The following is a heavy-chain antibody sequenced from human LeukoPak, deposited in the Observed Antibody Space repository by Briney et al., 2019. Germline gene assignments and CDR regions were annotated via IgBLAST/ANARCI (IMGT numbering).Heavy chain of an antibody. CDR1: GFTFDDYA. J-gene: IGHJ6*02. Sequence: PGGSLRLSCAASGFTFDDYAMHWVRQAPGKGLEWVSLISWDGGSTYCADSVKGRFTISRDNAKNTLYLQMNSLRAEDTAVYYCARDKDYYYGMDVWGQGTTVTVSS. CDR2: ISWDGGST. CDR3: ARDKDYYYGMDV. V-gene: IGHV3-43D*03.